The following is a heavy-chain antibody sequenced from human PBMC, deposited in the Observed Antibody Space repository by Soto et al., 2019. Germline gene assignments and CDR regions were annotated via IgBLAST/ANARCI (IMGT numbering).Heavy chain of an antibody. CDR2: ISSTSKYI. Sequence: GGSLRLSCAASGFTFSHSRMNWVRPAPGKGLEWVSSISSTSKYIYYADSVKGRFTISRDNAKKSLYRQRNSLRAEDTAVYYCAIGLSSGWCDDCGQGPLVTVSS. J-gene: IGHJ5*02. D-gene: IGHD6-19*01. CDR1: GFTFSHSR. CDR3: AIGLSSGWCDD. V-gene: IGHV3-21*01.